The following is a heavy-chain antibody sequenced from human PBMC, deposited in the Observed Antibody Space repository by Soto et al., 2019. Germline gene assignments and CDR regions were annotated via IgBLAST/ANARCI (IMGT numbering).Heavy chain of an antibody. D-gene: IGHD6-19*01. CDR1: GFSFVNYA. V-gene: IGHV3-23*01. CDR3: AKATTNGGWFNAFDS. CDR2: LSGSGTST. J-gene: IGHJ4*02. Sequence: GSLRLCCAASGFSFVNYAMNWVRQAPGKGLEWVSGLSGSGTSTYYADSVKGRFTISRDNSRDTLFLQMNSLTADDTAVYYCAKATTNGGWFNAFDSWDQGALVTVSS.